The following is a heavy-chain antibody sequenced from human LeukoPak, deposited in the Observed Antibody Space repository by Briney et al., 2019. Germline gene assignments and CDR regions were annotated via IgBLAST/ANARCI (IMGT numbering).Heavy chain of an antibody. Sequence: PGRSLRLSCAASGFTLSTYGMHWVRQAPGKGLEWVAVISYDGSNKYYADSVKGRFTISRDNSKNTLYLQMNSLRAEDTAAYYCAKEGGDTGLDAFDIWGQGTMVTVSS. J-gene: IGHJ3*02. CDR3: AKEGGDTGLDAFDI. V-gene: IGHV3-30*18. CDR1: GFTLSTYG. CDR2: ISYDGSNK. D-gene: IGHD2-21*02.